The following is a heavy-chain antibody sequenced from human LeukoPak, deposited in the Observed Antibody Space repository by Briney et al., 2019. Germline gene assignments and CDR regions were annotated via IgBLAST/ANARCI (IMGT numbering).Heavy chain of an antibody. CDR3: AKVLLPDDYYDSSGYYFYYFDY. CDR2: ISGSGGST. D-gene: IGHD3-22*01. J-gene: IGHJ4*02. Sequence: ASETLSLTCTVSGGSITSISYYWGWVRQAPGKGLEWVSAISGSGGSTYYADSVKGRFTISRDNSKNTLYLQMNSLRAEDTAVYYCAKVLLPDDYYDSSGYYFYYFDYWGQGTLVTVSS. V-gene: IGHV3-23*01. CDR1: GGSITSISYY.